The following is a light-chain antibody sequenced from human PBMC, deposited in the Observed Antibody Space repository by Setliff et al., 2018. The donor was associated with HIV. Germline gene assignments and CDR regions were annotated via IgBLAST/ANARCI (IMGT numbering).Light chain of an antibody. J-gene: IGLJ1*01. Sequence: LTQLPSASGSPGQSVAISCTGTSSDIGSHNHVSWYQQYPGKAPKLMIYELSQRPSGVPDRFSGSKSGNTASLTVSGLQAEDEADYYCASYAGDGVHDIYVFGTGTKVTV. CDR2: ELS. CDR1: SSDIGSHNH. CDR3: ASYAGDGVHDIYV. V-gene: IGLV2-8*01.